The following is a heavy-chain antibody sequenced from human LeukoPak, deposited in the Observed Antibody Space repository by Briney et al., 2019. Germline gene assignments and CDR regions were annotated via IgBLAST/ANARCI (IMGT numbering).Heavy chain of an antibody. Sequence: GGSLRLSCAASGFTISSNYMNWVRQASGKGLEWVSVIYSGGSTYYADSVKGRFTISRDDSKNTLYLQMNSLRAEDTAVYYCARDRGAYYYDTGYWGQGALVTVSS. CDR1: GFTISSNY. CDR2: IYSGGST. V-gene: IGHV3-66*01. D-gene: IGHD3-22*01. CDR3: ARDRGAYYYDTGY. J-gene: IGHJ4*02.